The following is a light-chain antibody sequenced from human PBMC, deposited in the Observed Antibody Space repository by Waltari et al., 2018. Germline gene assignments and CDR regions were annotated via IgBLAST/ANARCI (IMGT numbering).Light chain of an antibody. CDR2: SAS. CDR1: QGISTW. CDR3: QQGNSFPPT. Sequence: DIQMTQSPSSLSASVGDRVTITCRASQGISTWLAWYQQKPGNAPKLLIYSASTLQTGVPSRFSGSGSGTDFSLTIDSLQPEDVATYYCQQGNSFPPTFGQGTKVEIK. V-gene: IGKV1-12*01. J-gene: IGKJ1*01.